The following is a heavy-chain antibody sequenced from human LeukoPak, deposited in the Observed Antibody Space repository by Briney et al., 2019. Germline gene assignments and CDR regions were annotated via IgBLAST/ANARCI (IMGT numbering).Heavy chain of an antibody. D-gene: IGHD1-26*01. CDR1: GFTFSSYS. CDR3: ARSNSGSYYVYYYYYMDV. Sequence: GGSLRLSCAASGFTFSSYSMNWVRQAPGKGLEWVSSISSSSSYIYYADSVKGRFTISRDNAKNSLYLQMNSLRAEDTAVYYCARSNSGSYYVYYYYYMDVWGKGTTVNVSS. J-gene: IGHJ6*03. CDR2: ISSSSSYI. V-gene: IGHV3-21*01.